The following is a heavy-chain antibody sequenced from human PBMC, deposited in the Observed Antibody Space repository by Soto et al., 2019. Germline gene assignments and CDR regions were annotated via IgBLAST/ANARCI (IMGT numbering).Heavy chain of an antibody. Sequence: QGPLVQSGAEVKKPGSSVKVSCKASGGTFSSYVISWVRQAPGQGLEWMGGIIPVVDTTTDAQKFRGRVTITADKSTSTAYMELSSLTSEDTALYYCAMHGGDVGWLWGKGTLVTVSS. CDR2: IIPVVDTT. CDR1: GGTFSSYV. V-gene: IGHV1-69*06. D-gene: IGHD6-19*01. CDR3: AMHGGDVGWL. J-gene: IGHJ4*02.